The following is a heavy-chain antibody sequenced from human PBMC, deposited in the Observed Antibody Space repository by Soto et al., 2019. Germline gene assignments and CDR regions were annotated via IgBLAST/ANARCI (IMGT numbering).Heavy chain of an antibody. Sequence: ASVKVSCKVSVYTLTELSMHWVRQAPGKGLEWMGGFDPEDGETIYAQKFQGRVTMTEDTSTDTAYMELSSLRSEDTAVYYCATATGYHPPYYFALEVWGQGTTVTVSS. J-gene: IGHJ6*02. CDR1: VYTLTELS. D-gene: IGHD3-9*01. CDR3: ATATGYHPPYYFALEV. V-gene: IGHV1-24*01. CDR2: FDPEDGET.